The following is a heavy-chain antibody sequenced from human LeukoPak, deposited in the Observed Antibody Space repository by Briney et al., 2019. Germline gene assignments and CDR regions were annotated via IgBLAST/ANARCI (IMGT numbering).Heavy chain of an antibody. D-gene: IGHD6-13*01. V-gene: IGHV4-39*07. CDR1: GGSISSDNYY. CDR3: ARESRRIAAAGPSYYMDV. CDR2: IYYSGST. J-gene: IGHJ6*03. Sequence: SETLSLTCTVSGGSISSDNYYWGWIRQPPGKGLEFIGSIYYSGSTYYNPSLKSRVTISVDTSKNQFSLKLSSVTAADTAVYYCARESRRIAAAGPSYYMDVWGRGTTVTVSS.